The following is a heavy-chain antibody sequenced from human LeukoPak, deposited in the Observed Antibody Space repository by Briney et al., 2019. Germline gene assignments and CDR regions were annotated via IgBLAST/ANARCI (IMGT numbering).Heavy chain of an antibody. V-gene: IGHV4-61*09. CDR1: GGPISSGSYY. CDR3: ARGEVYDRSGYTKISADP. Sequence: PSETLSLTCAVSGGPISSGSYYWSWIRQPAGKGLEWIGHFFTSGSTNYNPSLKSRVTISIHTSKNQFSLRLSSVTAADTAVYYCARGEVYDRSGYTKISADPWGQGTLVTVSS. D-gene: IGHD3-22*01. J-gene: IGHJ5*02. CDR2: FFTSGST.